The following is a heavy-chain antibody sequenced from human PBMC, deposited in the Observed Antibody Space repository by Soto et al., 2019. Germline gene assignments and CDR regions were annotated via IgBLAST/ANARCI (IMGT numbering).Heavy chain of an antibody. J-gene: IGHJ3*02. CDR1: GYTFTGYY. D-gene: IGHD6-19*01. CDR3: ARESSSGWYYAFDI. V-gene: IGHV1-2*04. CDR2: INPNSGGT. Sequence: ASVKVSCKASGYTFTGYYMHCVRQAPGQGLEWMGWINPNSGGTNYAQKFQGWVTMTRDTSISTAYMELSRLRPDDTAVYYCARESSSGWYYAFDIWGQGTMVTVSS.